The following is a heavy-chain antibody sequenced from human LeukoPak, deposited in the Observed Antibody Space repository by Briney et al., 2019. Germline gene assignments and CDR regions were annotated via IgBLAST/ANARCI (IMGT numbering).Heavy chain of an antibody. J-gene: IGHJ4*02. CDR1: GFTFSSYE. CDR2: ISSSGSNI. CDR3: ARGWDSSGYYWFDY. D-gene: IGHD3-22*01. V-gene: IGHV3-48*03. Sequence: GGSLRLSCAASGFTFSSYEMNWVRQAPGKGLEWVSYISSSGSNIYYADSVKGRFTISRDNAKNSVYLQMNSLRAEDTAVYYCARGWDSSGYYWFDYWGQGTLVTVSS.